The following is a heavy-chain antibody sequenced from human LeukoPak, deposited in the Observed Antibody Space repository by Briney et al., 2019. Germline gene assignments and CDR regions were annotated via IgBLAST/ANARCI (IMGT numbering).Heavy chain of an antibody. J-gene: IGHJ5*02. CDR3: ARGEEAIVVGWFDP. CDR1: GVSFSGYY. V-gene: IGHV4-34*01. D-gene: IGHD3-22*01. Sequence: PSETLSLTCAVYGVSFSGYYWSWIRQPPGKGLEWIGEINHSGSTNYNPSLKSRVTISVDTSKNQFSLKLSSVTAADTAVYYCARGEEAIVVGWFDPWGQGTLVTVSS. CDR2: INHSGST.